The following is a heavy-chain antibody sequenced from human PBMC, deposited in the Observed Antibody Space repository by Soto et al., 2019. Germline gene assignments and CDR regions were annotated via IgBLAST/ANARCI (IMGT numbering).Heavy chain of an antibody. CDR3: TRAPRGIIVAPDY. V-gene: IGHV1-8*01. D-gene: IGHD6-19*01. CDR2: MHPGNNQH. Sequence: ASVKVSWKTSRYPLTNYDLHWVRQATGQGLEWMGWMHPGNNQHVHTQKFRGRVTVSTDTPISTTYMELSSLTSEDTAVYYCTRAPRGIIVAPDYWGQGTLVTVS. CDR1: RYPLTNYD. J-gene: IGHJ4*02.